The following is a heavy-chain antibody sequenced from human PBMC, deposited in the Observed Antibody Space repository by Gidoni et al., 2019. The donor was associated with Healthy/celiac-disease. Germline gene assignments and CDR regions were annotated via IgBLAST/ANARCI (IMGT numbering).Heavy chain of an antibody. CDR2: INPNSGGT. CDR3: XXDYYXXGSXXS. J-gene: IGHJ5*02. CDR1: GYTFTGYY. Sequence: QAQLVQSGAEVTKPGASVKISCKDPGYTFTGYYMHWVRQAPGQGLVWMGRINPNSGGTNYAQKFQGRVTMTRDTXISTXYMELXRLXXXDTXVXYCXXDYYXXGSXXSWGQXTLVXXSS. V-gene: IGHV1-2*05. D-gene: IGHD3-10*01.